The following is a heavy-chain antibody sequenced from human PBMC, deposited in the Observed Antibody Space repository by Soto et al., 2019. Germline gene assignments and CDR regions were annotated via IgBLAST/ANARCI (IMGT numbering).Heavy chain of an antibody. CDR2: CSGGSGTT. CDR3: TRSNGYGDH. J-gene: IGHJ4*02. D-gene: IGHD5-18*01. CDR1: GFTLGHYG. V-gene: IGHV3-23*01. Sequence: VQLLESGGGLVQPGGSLRLSCVVSGFTLGHYGVTWVRQVPGKGLEWVSGCSGGSGTTHYRDSVKGRFTISRDDPRSTGYLQMNSRGVDDTAVYYCTRSNGYGDHWGRGTLVTVSS.